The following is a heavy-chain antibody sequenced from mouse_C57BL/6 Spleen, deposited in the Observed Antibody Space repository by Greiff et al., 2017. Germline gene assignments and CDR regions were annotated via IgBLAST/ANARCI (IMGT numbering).Heavy chain of an antibody. CDR2: IYPRGGRT. D-gene: IGHD2-3*01. CDR3: ARGDGYYRGYFDV. CDR1: GYTFTSYD. V-gene: IGHV1-85*01. Sequence: QVQLQQSGPELVKPGASVKLSCKASGYTFTSYDINWVKQRPGPGLEWIGWIYPRGGRTKYNEKFKGKATLTVDTSSSTAYMEPHSLTSEDSAVYFCARGDGYYRGYFDVWGTGTTVTVSS. J-gene: IGHJ1*03.